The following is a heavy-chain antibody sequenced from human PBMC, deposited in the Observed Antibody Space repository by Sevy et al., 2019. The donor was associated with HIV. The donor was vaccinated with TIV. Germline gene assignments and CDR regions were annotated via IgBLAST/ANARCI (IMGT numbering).Heavy chain of an antibody. CDR2: INHSGST. V-gene: IGHV4-34*01. D-gene: IGHD3-10*01. J-gene: IGHJ6*02. CDR3: ARGPSHITMVQGVIYYGMDV. Sequence: SETLSLTCAVYGGSFSGYYWSWIRQPPGKGLEWIGEINHSGSTNYNPSLKSRVTISVDTSKNQFSLKLSSVTAADTAVYYCARGPSHITMVQGVIYYGMDVCGQGTTVTVSS. CDR1: GGSFSGYY.